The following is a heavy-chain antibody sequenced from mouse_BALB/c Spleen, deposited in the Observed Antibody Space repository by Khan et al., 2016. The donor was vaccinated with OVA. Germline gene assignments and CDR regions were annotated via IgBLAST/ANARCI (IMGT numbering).Heavy chain of an antibody. V-gene: IGHV2-6-4*01. CDR1: GFSLSRYN. J-gene: IGHJ4*01. D-gene: IGHD2-14*01. Sequence: QMQLEESGPGLVAPSQSLSITCTVSGFSLSRYNIHWVRQPPGKGLEWLGMIWGGGGTDYNSNLKSRLSISKDNSKSQVFLKMNSLQTDDTPMYYCARAYYRYDGYYSMDYWGQGTSVTVSS. CDR2: IWGGGGT. CDR3: ARAYYRYDGYYSMDY.